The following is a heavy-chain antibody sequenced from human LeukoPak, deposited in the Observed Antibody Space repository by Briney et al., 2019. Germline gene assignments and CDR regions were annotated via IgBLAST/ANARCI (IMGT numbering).Heavy chain of an antibody. J-gene: IGHJ3*02. CDR1: GFTFSSYS. D-gene: IGHD3-10*01. CDR2: ISSSSTT. CDR3: ARQMRFRDAFDI. Sequence: GGSLRLSCAASGFTFSSYSMNWVRQAPGKGLEWVSYISSSSTTYYADSVKGRFTISRDNAKNSLYLQMNSLRDEDTAVYYCARQMRFRDAFDIWGQGTMVTVSS. V-gene: IGHV3-48*02.